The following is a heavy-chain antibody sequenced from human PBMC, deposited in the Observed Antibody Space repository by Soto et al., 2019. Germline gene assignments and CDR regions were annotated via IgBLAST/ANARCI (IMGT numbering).Heavy chain of an antibody. CDR3: AKAYFVWSSEQPYHFDY. Sequence: EVQLLDSGGGLVQPGGSLRLSCAASGVTFSNYAMTWVRQGPGKGLEWVSGISGSGGRSYYADSVKGRFTISRDNSKSTLYVQMSSLRAEDTAVYYCAKAYFVWSSEQPYHFDYWGQGTLVTVSS. V-gene: IGHV3-23*01. D-gene: IGHD3-16*01. J-gene: IGHJ4*02. CDR1: GVTFSNYA. CDR2: ISGSGGRS.